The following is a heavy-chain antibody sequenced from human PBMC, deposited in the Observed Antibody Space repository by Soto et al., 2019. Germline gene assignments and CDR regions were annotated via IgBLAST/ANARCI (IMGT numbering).Heavy chain of an antibody. CDR2: IYYSGST. J-gene: IGHJ5*02. Sequence: PSETLSLTCTVSGGSIGSSGYYWVWIRQPPGKGLEWIGSIYYSGSTYYNPSLKSRVTISVDTSKNQFSLKLSSVTAADTAVYYCARDIMLYYGSGSYRWFDPWGQGTLVTVSS. V-gene: IGHV4-39*07. CDR3: ARDIMLYYGSGSYRWFDP. D-gene: IGHD3-10*01. CDR1: GGSIGSSGYY.